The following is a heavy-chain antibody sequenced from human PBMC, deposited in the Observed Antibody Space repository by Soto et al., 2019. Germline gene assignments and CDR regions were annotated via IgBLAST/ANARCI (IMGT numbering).Heavy chain of an antibody. CDR1: GGSISSYY. V-gene: IGHV4-59*01. Sequence: SETLSLTCTVSGGSISSYYWSWIRKPPGKGQEWIGYIYYSGSTSYNPSLKSPVSISVDASKNQFSLKMSTVTAADTAVYYCARRLGGLPYWYFDLWGRGTLVTVSS. D-gene: IGHD4-17*01. CDR2: IYYSGST. CDR3: ARRLGGLPYWYFDL. J-gene: IGHJ2*01.